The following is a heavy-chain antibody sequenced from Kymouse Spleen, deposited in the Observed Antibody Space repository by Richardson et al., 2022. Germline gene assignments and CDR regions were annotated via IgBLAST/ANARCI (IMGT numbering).Heavy chain of an antibody. V-gene: IGHV3-9*01. D-gene: IGHD3-3*01. CDR3: AKDYDFWSGPFDY. CDR2: ISWNSGSI. J-gene: IGHJ4*02. CDR1: GFTFDDYA. Sequence: EVQLVESGGGLVQPGRSLRLSCAASGFTFDDYAMHWVRQAPGKGLEWVSGISWNSGSIGYADSVKGRFTISRDNAKNSLYLQMNSLRAEDTALYYCAKDYDFWSGPFDYWGQGTLVTVSS.